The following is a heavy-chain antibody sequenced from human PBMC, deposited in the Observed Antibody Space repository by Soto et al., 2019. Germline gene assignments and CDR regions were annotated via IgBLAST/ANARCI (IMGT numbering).Heavy chain of an antibody. CDR2: INPNSGGT. V-gene: IGHV1-2*02. D-gene: IGHD6-19*01. J-gene: IGHJ6*02. Sequence: ASVKVSCKASGYTFTGYYMHWVRQAPGQGLEWMGWINPNSGGTNYAQKFQGRVTMTRDTSISTAYMELSRLRSEDTAMYNCGREWYSSGWSLYYYYYGMDVWGQGTTVTVSS. CDR3: GREWYSSGWSLYYYYYGMDV. CDR1: GYTFTGYY.